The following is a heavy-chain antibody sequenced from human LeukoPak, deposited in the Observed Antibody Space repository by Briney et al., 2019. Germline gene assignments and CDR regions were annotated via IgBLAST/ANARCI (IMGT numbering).Heavy chain of an antibody. V-gene: IGHV3-30*02. CDR2: ILYDRSNK. J-gene: IGHJ6*03. CDR1: GFTSTSYG. Sequence: GGSLRLSCPPSGFTSTSYGMHWVRQAPGKGLEWVAFILYDRSNKYYADSVKGRFIISRDNSKNTLYVQMQCMRAEDTAVYYCDVRMDVWGKGTTVTVSS. CDR3: DVRMDV. D-gene: IGHD3-10*02.